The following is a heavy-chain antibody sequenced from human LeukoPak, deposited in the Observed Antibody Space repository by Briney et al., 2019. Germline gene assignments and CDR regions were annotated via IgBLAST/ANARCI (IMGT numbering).Heavy chain of an antibody. V-gene: IGHV3-7*01. CDR2: TKPDGSEK. Sequence: GGSLRLSCEVSGFSFDTYWMTWVRQAPGKGLEWVANTKPDGSEKYYVDSVKGRFTISRDNAKNSLYLQMNSLRAEDTAVYYCARHPYGVLDYWGQGTLVTVSS. D-gene: IGHD4-17*01. CDR1: GFSFDTYW. J-gene: IGHJ4*02. CDR3: ARHPYGVLDY.